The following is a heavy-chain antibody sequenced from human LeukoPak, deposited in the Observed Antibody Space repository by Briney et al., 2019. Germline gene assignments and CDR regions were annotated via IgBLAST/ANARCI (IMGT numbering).Heavy chain of an antibody. CDR1: GYTFTAYY. D-gene: IGHD5-24*01. CDR2: INPNNGLT. Sequence: GASVKVSCKASGYTFTAYYVYWVRRAPGQGLEWLGWINPNNGLTNFAQKFQGRVTMTRDTSINTAYMDLSSLSSDDTAVYYCARVGKMATILGAFDIWGQGTMVTVSS. J-gene: IGHJ3*02. V-gene: IGHV1-2*02. CDR3: ARVGKMATILGAFDI.